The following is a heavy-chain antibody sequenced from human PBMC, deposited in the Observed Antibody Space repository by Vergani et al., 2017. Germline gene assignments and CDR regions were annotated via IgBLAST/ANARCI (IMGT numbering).Heavy chain of an antibody. Sequence: QVQLVESGGGVVQPGGSLRLSCAASGFTFSSYGMHWVRQAPGKGLEWVAFIRYDGSNKYYADSVKGRFTISRDNSKNTLYLQMNSLKTEDTAVYYCVRDLYDSSRYVYHDYWGQGTPVTVSS. V-gene: IGHV3-30*02. D-gene: IGHD3-22*01. CDR2: IRYDGSNK. J-gene: IGHJ4*02. CDR3: VRDLYDSSRYVYHDY. CDR1: GFTFSSYG.